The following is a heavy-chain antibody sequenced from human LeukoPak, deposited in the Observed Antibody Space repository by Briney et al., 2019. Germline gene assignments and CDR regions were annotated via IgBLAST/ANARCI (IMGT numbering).Heavy chain of an antibody. CDR1: GDSG. V-gene: IGHV3-74*01. Sequence: GGSLRLSCAGSGDSGMHWVRQVPGKGLGWVSRIKTDGSSTSYADSVKGRFTTSNDNAENTLYLQMNSLRAEDTAVYYCARGDGVIMNYWGQGTLVTVSS. D-gene: IGHD3-10*01. CDR3: ARGDGVIMNY. CDR2: IKTDGSST. J-gene: IGHJ4*02.